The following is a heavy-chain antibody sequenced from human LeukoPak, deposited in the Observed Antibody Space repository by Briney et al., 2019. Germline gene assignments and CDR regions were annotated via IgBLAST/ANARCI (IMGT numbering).Heavy chain of an antibody. CDR2: IYHSGST. CDR3: ARDAGSSWYDY. Sequence: SGTLSLTCAVSGGSFSTTNWWSWVRQPPGKGLVWIGEIYHSGSTNYNPSLKSRVTISVDKSKNQFSLNLSSVTAADTAVYYCARDAGSSWYDYWCQGTLVTVSS. D-gene: IGHD6-13*01. CDR1: GGSFSTTNW. J-gene: IGHJ4*02. V-gene: IGHV4-4*02.